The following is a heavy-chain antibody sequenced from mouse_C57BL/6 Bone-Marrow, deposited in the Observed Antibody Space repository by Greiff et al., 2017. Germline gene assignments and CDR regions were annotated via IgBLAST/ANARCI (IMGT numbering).Heavy chain of an antibody. CDR3: TTSYYSNYYAMDY. D-gene: IGHD2-5*01. Sequence: EVQLQQSGAELVRPGASVKLSCTASGFNIKDDYMHWVKQRPEQGLEWIGWIDPENGDTEYASKFQGKATIPADTSSNTAYLQLSSLTSEDTAVYYCTTSYYSNYYAMDYWGQGTSGTVAS. V-gene: IGHV14-4*01. CDR2: IDPENGDT. J-gene: IGHJ4*01. CDR1: GFNIKDDY.